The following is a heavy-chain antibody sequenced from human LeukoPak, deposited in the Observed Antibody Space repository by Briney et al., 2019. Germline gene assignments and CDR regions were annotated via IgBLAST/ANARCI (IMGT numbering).Heavy chain of an antibody. CDR2: ISYDGSNK. J-gene: IGHJ4*02. CDR1: GYTFTSYY. D-gene: IGHD2-8*01. CDR3: AREARLKSTNGVPRPELDY. Sequence: SCKASGYTFTSYYMHWVRQAPGKGLEWVAVISYDGSNKYYADSVKGRFTISRDNSKNTLYLQMNSLRAEDTAVYYCAREARLKSTNGVPRPELDYWGQGTLVTVSS. V-gene: IGHV3-30-3*01.